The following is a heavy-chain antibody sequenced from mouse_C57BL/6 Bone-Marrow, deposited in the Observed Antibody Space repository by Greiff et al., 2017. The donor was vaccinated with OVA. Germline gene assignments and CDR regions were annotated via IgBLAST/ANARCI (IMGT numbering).Heavy chain of an antibody. V-gene: IGHV1-42*01. J-gene: IGHJ4*01. CDR3: ARGGELGAMDY. CDR2: INPSTGGT. D-gene: IGHD4-1*01. Sequence: VQLKESGPELVKPGASVKISCKASGYSFTGYYMNWVKQSPEKSLEWIGEINPSTGGTTYNQKFKAKATLTVDKSSSTAYMQLKSLTSEDSAVYYCARGGELGAMDYWGQGTSVTVSS. CDR1: GYSFTGYY.